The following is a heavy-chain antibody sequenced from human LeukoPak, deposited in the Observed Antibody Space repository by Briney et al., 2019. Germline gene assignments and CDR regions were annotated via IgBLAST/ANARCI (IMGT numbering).Heavy chain of an antibody. CDR3: AKDKFGGGIKTGTFDY. J-gene: IGHJ4*02. CDR1: GFTFNIYG. V-gene: IGHV3-30*18. Sequence: GSLRLSCAASGFTFNIYGMDWVRQAPGKGLEWVAVISYDGSNKYYADSVKGRLTISRDNSKNTLYLQMNSLRAEDTAVYYCAKDKFGGGIKTGTFDYWGQGTLVTVSS. D-gene: IGHD3-16*01. CDR2: ISYDGSNK.